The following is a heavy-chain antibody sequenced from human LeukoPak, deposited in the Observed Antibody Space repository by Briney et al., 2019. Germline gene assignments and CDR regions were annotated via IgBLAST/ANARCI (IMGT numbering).Heavy chain of an antibody. CDR2: IIPIFGTA. V-gene: IGHV1-69*05. CDR1: GGTFSSYA. J-gene: IGHJ1*01. D-gene: IGHD2-2*01. CDR3: ARGSKEVNEYFQH. Sequence: SVKVSCKASGGTFSSYAISWVRQAPGQGLEWTGGIIPIFGTANYAQKFQGRVTITTDESTSTAYMELSSLRSEDTAVYYCARGSKEVNEYFQHWGQGTLVTVSS.